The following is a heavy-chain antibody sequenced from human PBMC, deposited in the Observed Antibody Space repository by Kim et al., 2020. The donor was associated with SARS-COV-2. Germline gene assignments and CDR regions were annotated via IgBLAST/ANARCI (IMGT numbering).Heavy chain of an antibody. V-gene: IGHV3-72*01. CDR2: SRDKTNNFTT. D-gene: IGHD3-10*01. Sequence: GGSLRLSCAASGFTLSDHYIDWVRQAPGKGLEWVARSRDKTNNFTTAYAASVRGRFTISRDGSKNSLYLHMNSLKTGDTAGYYCAPLTLHLWGPDTLVTVST. J-gene: IGHJ2*01. CDR1: GFTLSDHY. CDR3: APLTLHL.